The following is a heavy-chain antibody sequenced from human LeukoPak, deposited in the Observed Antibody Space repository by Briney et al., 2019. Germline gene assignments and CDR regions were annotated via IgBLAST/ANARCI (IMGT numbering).Heavy chain of an antibody. Sequence: GGSLRLCWAASGFTFSSYAMSGGRQAAGKGLEWVSVIRGSGGSTYYAASVKGRFTISRDNFRNAVFLLMDRLRPEDTAVYYGVKEAYYGWGSSPTFYFDYWRQGTRVTVSS. D-gene: IGHD3-10*01. V-gene: IGHV3-23*01. CDR3: VKEAYYGWGSSPTFYFDY. J-gene: IGHJ4*02. CDR1: GFTFSSYA. CDR2: IRGSGGST.